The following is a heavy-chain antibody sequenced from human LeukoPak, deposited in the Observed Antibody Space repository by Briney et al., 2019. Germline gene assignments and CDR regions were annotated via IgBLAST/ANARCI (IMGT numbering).Heavy chain of an antibody. Sequence: GGSLRLSCAASGFTFSGYGMHWVRQAPGKGLEWVAVISYDGSAKYYADSVKGRFTISRDNAKNTLYLQMDSLIVEDTAVYYCAKQTTMVRGVIDYWGQGSLVTVSS. J-gene: IGHJ4*02. CDR1: GFTFSGYG. D-gene: IGHD3-10*01. V-gene: IGHV3-30*18. CDR3: AKQTTMVRGVIDY. CDR2: ISYDGSAK.